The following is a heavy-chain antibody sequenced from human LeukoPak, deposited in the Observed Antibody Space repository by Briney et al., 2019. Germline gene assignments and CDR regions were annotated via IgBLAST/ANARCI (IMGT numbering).Heavy chain of an antibody. V-gene: IGHV4-59*01. CDR2: IYYSGST. J-gene: IGHJ5*02. Sequence: PSETLSLTCTVSGGSISSYYWSWIRQPPGKGLEWIGYIYYSGSTNYNPSLKSRVTISVDTSKNQFSLKLSSVTAADTAVYYCATQIAVDNWLDPWGQGTLVTVSS. CDR3: ATQIAVDNWLDP. D-gene: IGHD6-19*01. CDR1: GGSISSYY.